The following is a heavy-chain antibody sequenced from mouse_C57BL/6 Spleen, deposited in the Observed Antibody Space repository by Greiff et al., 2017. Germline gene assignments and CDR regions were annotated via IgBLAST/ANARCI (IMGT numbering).Heavy chain of an antibody. V-gene: IGHV5-6*01. D-gene: IGHD2-3*01. CDR2: ISSGGSYT. CDR3: ARRMVKNVDY. J-gene: IGHJ2*01. Sequence: EVQVVESGGDLVKPGGSLQLSCAASGFTFSSYGMSWVRQTPDKRLAWVATISSGGSYTYYPDSVQGRFTISRDNAKTTLYLQMSSLKSEDTAMYYCARRMVKNVDYWGQGTTLTVSS. CDR1: GFTFSSYG.